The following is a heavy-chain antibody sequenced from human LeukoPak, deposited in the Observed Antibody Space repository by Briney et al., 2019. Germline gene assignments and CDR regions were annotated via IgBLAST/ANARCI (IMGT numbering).Heavy chain of an antibody. CDR1: GGSMNNYY. CDR2: IYHTGSA. J-gene: IGHJ4*02. D-gene: IGHD3-9*01. CDR3: ARENYDILTGYPHFDY. V-gene: IGHV4-59*12. Sequence: PSETLSLTCTVSGGSMNNYYWSWIRQSPGKGLEWVGYIYHTGSATYNPSLKSRVTMSVDTSKNQFSLKLSSVTAADTAVYYCARENYDILTGYPHFDYWGQGTLVTVSS.